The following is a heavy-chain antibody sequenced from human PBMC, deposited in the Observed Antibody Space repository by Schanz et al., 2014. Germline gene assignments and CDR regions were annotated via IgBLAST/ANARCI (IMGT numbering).Heavy chain of an antibody. CDR1: GFTFGSYA. D-gene: IGHD5-12*01. J-gene: IGHJ3*01. CDR2: ISGSGGST. CDR3: ARDGGRDGYNLAFDV. Sequence: EVRLLESGGGLVQPGGSLRLSCVGSGFTFGSYAMNWVRQAPGKGLEWVAGISGSGGSTDYADSVKGRFIIPRDNSKNTLYLQMNSLRAEDTAVYFCARDGGRDGYNLAFDVWGQGTLVTVSS. V-gene: IGHV3-23*01.